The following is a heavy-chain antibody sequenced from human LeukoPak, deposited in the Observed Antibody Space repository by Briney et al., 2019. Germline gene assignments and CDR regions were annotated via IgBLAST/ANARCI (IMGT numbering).Heavy chain of an antibody. CDR1: GGSISSSSYY. CDR2: IYYSGST. CDR3: ARDFGGATDY. Sequence: SSQTLSLTCTVSGGSISSSSYYWGWIRQPPGKGLEWIGSIYYSGSTYYNPSLKSRVTISVDTSKNQFSLKLSSVTAADTAVYYCARDFGGATDYWGQGTLVTVSS. V-gene: IGHV4-39*07. J-gene: IGHJ4*02. D-gene: IGHD3-10*01.